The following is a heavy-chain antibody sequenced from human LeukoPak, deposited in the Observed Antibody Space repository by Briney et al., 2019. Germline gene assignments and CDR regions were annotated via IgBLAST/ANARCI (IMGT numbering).Heavy chain of an antibody. CDR3: ARVDGSCSGGSCPSGNWFDP. CDR1: GGSISNYY. D-gene: IGHD2-15*01. J-gene: IGHJ5*02. Sequence: SETLSLTCTVSGGSISNYYWSWIRQPAGKGLEWIGRFHTRGSTNYNPSLKSRVTISVDTSKNQFSLKLNSVTAADTAVYYCARVDGSCSGGSCPSGNWFDPWGQGTLVTVSS. V-gene: IGHV4-4*07. CDR2: FHTRGST.